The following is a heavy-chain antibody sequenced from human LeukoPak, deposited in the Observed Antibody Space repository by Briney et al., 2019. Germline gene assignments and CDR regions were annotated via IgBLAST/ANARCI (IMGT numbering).Heavy chain of an antibody. CDR3: AKDPGASVSGFHMDV. J-gene: IGHJ6*03. CDR2: IWGDGNNR. V-gene: IGHV3-30*02. Sequence: GGSLRLSCAASGFTFRNYGMHWVRQATGKGLEWVSFIWGDGNNRFYADSVKGRFTISRDNSKNMLYLQMDTLRAEDTALYYCAKDPGASVSGFHMDVWGKGTTVIVSS. CDR1: GFTFRNYG. D-gene: IGHD2-8*02.